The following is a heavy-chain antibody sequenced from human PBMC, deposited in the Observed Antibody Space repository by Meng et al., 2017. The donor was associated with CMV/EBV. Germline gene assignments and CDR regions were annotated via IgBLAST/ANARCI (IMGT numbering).Heavy chain of an antibody. CDR2: INHSGST. CDR1: GGSFRGHY. CDR3: ARGGNWFDP. V-gene: IGHV4-34*01. J-gene: IGHJ5*02. Sequence: VQAQQWGAGLMKPSKTLSHTFAVYGGSFRGHYSGWSREPPGKGMEWIGEINHSGSTKYNPSLKSGVTISVDTTKNKFSLKLSSVSAADTAVYYCARGGNWFDPWGQGTLVTVSS.